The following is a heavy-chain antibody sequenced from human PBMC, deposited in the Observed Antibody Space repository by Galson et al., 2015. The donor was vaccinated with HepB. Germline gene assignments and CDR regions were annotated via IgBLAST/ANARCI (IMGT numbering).Heavy chain of an antibody. CDR2: ILSGGGT. D-gene: IGHD5-12*01. CDR1: GFSVRNNY. Sequence: RLSCAASGFSVRNNYMSWVRQAPGKGLEWVSLILSGGGTDVADSVKGRFTISRDDSKNTLSLQMNGLRAEDTAVYYCARGGYTGYALGFWGQGTLVTVSS. J-gene: IGHJ4*02. CDR3: ARGGYTGYALGF. V-gene: IGHV3-53*01.